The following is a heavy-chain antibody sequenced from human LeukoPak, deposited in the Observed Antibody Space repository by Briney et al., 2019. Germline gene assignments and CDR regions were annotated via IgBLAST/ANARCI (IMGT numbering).Heavy chain of an antibody. V-gene: IGHV3-21*01. D-gene: IGHD2-2*01. CDR1: GFTFSSYS. J-gene: IGHJ6*02. CDR2: ISSSSSYI. Sequence: GGSLRLSCAASGFTFSSYSMNWVRQAPGKGLEWVSSISSSSSYIYYEDSVKGRFTISRDNAKNSLYLQMNSLRAEDTAVYYCARAGLVPAYGMDVWGQGTTVTVSS. CDR3: ARAGLVPAYGMDV.